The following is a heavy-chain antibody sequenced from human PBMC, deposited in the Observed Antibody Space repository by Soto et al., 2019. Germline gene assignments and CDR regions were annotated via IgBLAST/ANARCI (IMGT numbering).Heavy chain of an antibody. CDR2: MNPNSGNT. V-gene: IGHV1-8*01. CDR3: ARVFPYCRGGSCYPWFDP. D-gene: IGHD2-15*01. CDR1: GYTFTSYD. J-gene: IGHJ5*02. Sequence: QVQLVQSGAEVKKPGASVKVSCKASGYTFTSYDINWVRQATGQGLEWMGWMNPNSGNTGYAQKFQGRVTMTRNTSISTAYMELSSLRSESTAVYYCARVFPYCRGGSCYPWFDPWGQGTLVTVAS.